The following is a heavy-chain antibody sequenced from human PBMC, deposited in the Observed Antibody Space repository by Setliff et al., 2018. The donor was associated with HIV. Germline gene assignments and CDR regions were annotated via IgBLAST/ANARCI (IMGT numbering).Heavy chain of an antibody. D-gene: IGHD6-19*01. V-gene: IGHV3-21*01. CDR2: ISSSSSYT. Sequence: GGSLRLSCAASGFTFSSYSMNWVRQAPGKGLEWVSYISSSSSYTHYADSVKGRFTISRDNAENSLYLQMNSLRAEDTAVYYCARVDGFMAVAGTYDYWGQGTLVTVSS. CDR1: GFTFSSYS. CDR3: ARVDGFMAVAGTYDY. J-gene: IGHJ4*02.